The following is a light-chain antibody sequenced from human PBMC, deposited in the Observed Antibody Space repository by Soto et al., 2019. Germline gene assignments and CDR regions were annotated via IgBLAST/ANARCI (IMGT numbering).Light chain of an antibody. J-gene: IGLJ2*01. V-gene: IGLV2-8*01. Sequence: QSVLTQPPSASGSPGQSVTISCTGNSGDVGGYNYVSWYQQHPGKAPQLMIYEVNKRPSGVPDRFSGSKSGNTASLTVSGLQAEDEADYYCSSFAGSNRVVFGGGTKLTVL. CDR1: SGDVGGYNY. CDR3: SSFAGSNRVV. CDR2: EVN.